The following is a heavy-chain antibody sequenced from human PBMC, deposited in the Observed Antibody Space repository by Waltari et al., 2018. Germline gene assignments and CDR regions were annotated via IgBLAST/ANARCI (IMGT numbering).Heavy chain of an antibody. J-gene: IGHJ4*02. Sequence: QVQLVQSGAEVKKPGASVKVPCKVSGYTLTELSMHWARQAPGKGLEWLGGFDPEDGETIDAQKFQCKDTMTEDTSTDTAYMELSSLRAEDTAVYYCATKQDQNSGSTLDYWGQGTLVTVYS. D-gene: IGHD1-26*01. CDR1: GYTLTELS. CDR3: ATKQDQNSGSTLDY. CDR2: FDPEDGET. V-gene: IGHV1-24*01.